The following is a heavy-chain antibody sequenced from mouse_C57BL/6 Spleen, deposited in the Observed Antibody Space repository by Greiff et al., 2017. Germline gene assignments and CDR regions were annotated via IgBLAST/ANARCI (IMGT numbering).Heavy chain of an antibody. CDR1: GYAFSSYW. Sequence: VQLQQSGAELVKPGASVKISCKASGYAFSSYWMNWVKQRPGKGLEWIGQIYPGDGDTNYNGKFKGKATLTADKASSTAYVQLSSLTSEDAAVYFCARPDSSGYDAMDYWGQGTSVTVSS. D-gene: IGHD3-2*02. J-gene: IGHJ4*01. CDR2: IYPGDGDT. CDR3: ARPDSSGYDAMDY. V-gene: IGHV1-80*01.